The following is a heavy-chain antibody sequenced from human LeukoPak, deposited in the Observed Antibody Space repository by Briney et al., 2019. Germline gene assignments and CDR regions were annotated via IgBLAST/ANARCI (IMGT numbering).Heavy chain of an antibody. V-gene: IGHV1-69*04. CDR1: GGXFSSYA. Sequence: SVKVSCKASGGXFSSYAISWVRQAPGQGLEWMGRIIPILGIANYAQKFQGRVTITADKSTSTAYMELSSLRSEDTAVYYCARGKGEWLLSYYFDYWGQGTLVTVSS. CDR2: IIPILGIA. D-gene: IGHD3-3*01. J-gene: IGHJ4*02. CDR3: ARGKGEWLLSYYFDY.